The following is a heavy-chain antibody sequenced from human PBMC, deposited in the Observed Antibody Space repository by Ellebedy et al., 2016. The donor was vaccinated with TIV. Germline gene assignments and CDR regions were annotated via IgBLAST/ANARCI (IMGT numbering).Heavy chain of an antibody. CDR2: MGTADDS. V-gene: IGHV3-13*01. CDR1: GFTLRNYY. J-gene: IGHJ6*02. Sequence: GESLKISCAASGFTLRNYYMHWVRQVKGKGLEWVSTMGTADDSYYSGSVKGRFTMYREDAKNSLYLQMNSLRVGDTAAYYCARWTSGRLIYGLDVWGQGTTVTVSS. CDR3: ARWTSGRLIYGLDV. D-gene: IGHD3-10*01.